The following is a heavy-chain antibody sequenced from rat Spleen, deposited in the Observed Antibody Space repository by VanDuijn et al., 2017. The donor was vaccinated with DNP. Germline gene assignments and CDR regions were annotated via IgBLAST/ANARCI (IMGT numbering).Heavy chain of an antibody. D-gene: IGHD1-10*01. V-gene: IGHV5-7*01. CDR2: ISTGGST. Sequence: EVRLVESGGGLVQPGRSLKLSCAASGFIFNDYGMAWVRQTPKKGLEWVATISTGGSTSYRDSVKGRFTISRDNAKSSLYLQMNSLKSEDTATYYCAIYNNWYFDFWGPGTMVTVSS. CDR1: GFIFNDYG. J-gene: IGHJ1*01. CDR3: AIYNNWYFDF.